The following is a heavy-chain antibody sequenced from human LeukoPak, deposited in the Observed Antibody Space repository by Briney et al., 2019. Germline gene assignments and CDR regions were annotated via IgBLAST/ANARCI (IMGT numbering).Heavy chain of an antibody. J-gene: IGHJ4*02. Sequence: GGSLRLSCAASGVTFRRYAMSWGREAPGKGVGWWSDISGSGGSTYYAHSVKARFTISRDNSKNTLYLQMNSLRAEDTAVYYGWTGLGRGQGTLVTVSS. D-gene: IGHD6-19*01. CDR1: GVTFRRYA. CDR2: ISGSGGST. V-gene: IGHV3-23*01. CDR3: WTGLG.